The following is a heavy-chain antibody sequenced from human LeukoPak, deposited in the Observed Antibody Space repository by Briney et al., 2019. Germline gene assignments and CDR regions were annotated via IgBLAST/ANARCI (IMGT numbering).Heavy chain of an antibody. Sequence: GGSLRLSCVASGFPFSSYWMTWVRQAPGKGLEWVANIKQDGSKKSYVDSVKGRFTISRDIAKNSLYLQMNSLRAEDTAIYYCTRVGYIDEGIDYWGQGTLVTVSS. J-gene: IGHJ4*02. V-gene: IGHV3-7*04. D-gene: IGHD5-24*01. CDR3: TRVGYIDEGIDY. CDR2: IKQDGSKK. CDR1: GFPFSSYW.